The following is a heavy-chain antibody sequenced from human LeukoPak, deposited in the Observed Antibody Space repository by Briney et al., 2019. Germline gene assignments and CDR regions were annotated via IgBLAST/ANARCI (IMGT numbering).Heavy chain of an antibody. Sequence: PGGSLRLSCAASGFTFSSYAMHWVRQAPGKGLEWVAVISYDGSNKYYADSVKGRFTISRDNSKNALYLQMNSLRAEDTAVYYCARAAVHYDFWSGSTYWGQGTLVTVSS. V-gene: IGHV3-30-3*01. CDR2: ISYDGSNK. J-gene: IGHJ4*02. D-gene: IGHD3-3*01. CDR3: ARAAVHYDFWSGSTY. CDR1: GFTFSSYA.